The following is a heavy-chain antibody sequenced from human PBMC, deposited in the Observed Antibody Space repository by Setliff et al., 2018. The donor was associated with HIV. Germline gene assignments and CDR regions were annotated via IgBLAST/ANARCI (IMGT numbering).Heavy chain of an antibody. CDR1: GGSISSGYYY. D-gene: IGHD3-3*01. V-gene: IGHV4-31*03. J-gene: IGHJ6*03. CDR3: ARGTAYYNFWSGYSQDYYYYMDV. Sequence: PSETLSLTCSVSGGSISSGYYYWSWIRQHPGKGLEWIGYIYYSGSSYYNPSLKSRVTISVDTSKNQFSLKLSSVTAADTAVYYCARGTAYYNFWSGYSQDYYYYMDVWGKGTTVTVSS. CDR2: IYYSGSS.